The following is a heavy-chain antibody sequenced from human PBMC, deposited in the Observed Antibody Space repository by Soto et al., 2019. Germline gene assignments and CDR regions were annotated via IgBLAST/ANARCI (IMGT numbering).Heavy chain of an antibody. Sequence: QVQLVQSGAEVKKPGSSVKVSCKASGGTFSSYTISWVRQAPGQGLEWMGRLIPILGIANYAQKFQGRVTITADKSTSTAYMELSSLRSEDTAVYYCARDLRSIVGATRWFDPWGQGTLVTVSS. V-gene: IGHV1-69*08. CDR2: LIPILGIA. D-gene: IGHD1-26*01. CDR1: GGTFSSYT. CDR3: ARDLRSIVGATRWFDP. J-gene: IGHJ5*02.